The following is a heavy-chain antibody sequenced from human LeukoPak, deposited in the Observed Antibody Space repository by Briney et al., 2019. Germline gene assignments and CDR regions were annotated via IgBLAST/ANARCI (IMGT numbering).Heavy chain of an antibody. D-gene: IGHD1-26*01. J-gene: IGHJ4*02. CDR1: GFTFSSYE. CDR3: ARDWSYYFDY. CDR2: ISTSGSTM. V-gene: IGHV3-48*03. Sequence: GGSLRLSCAASGFTFSSYEMNWVRQAPGKGLEWISYISTSGSTMYYADSVKGRFTISRDNAKYALYLQLNSLRAEDTAVYYCARDWSYYFDYWGQGTLVTVSS.